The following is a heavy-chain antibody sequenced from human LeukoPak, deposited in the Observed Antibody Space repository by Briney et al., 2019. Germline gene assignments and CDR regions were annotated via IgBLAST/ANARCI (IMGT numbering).Heavy chain of an antibody. CDR2: INSDGSST. CDR3: ARAGGAALPGYYYYMDV. D-gene: IGHD4-23*01. Sequence: GGSLRLSCAASGFTFSNYWTHWVRQAPGKGLVWVSRINSDGSSTSYADSVKGRFTISRDNAKNTLYLQMNSLRAEDTAVYYCARAGGAALPGYYYYMDVWAKGPRSPSP. V-gene: IGHV3-74*01. CDR1: GFTFSNYW. J-gene: IGHJ6*03.